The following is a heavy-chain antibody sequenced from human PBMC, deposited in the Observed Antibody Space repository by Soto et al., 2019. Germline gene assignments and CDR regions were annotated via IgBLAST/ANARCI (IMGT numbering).Heavy chain of an antibody. Sequence: QVQLVQSGAEVKKPGSSVTVSCKASRGTFSRYTISWVRQAPGQGLEWMGGIIPIFGTANYAQKFQGRVTITADESTSTAYMELSSLRSEDTAVYSCARGNHRWLQLWYFDLWGRGTLVTVSS. CDR1: RGTFSRYT. J-gene: IGHJ2*01. CDR3: ARGNHRWLQLWYFDL. D-gene: IGHD5-12*01. CDR2: IIPIFGTA. V-gene: IGHV1-69*12.